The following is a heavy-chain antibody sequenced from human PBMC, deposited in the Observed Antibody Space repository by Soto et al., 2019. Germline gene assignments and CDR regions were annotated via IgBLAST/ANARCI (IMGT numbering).Heavy chain of an antibody. Sequence: QVQLVQSGAEVKKTGDSVKLSCKTSGYTFTSYYIHWVRQAPGQGLEWVAIINPSDGSTSTTQKFRGRVTVTRDMSTSTVYMDLSSLRSEDTAVYYCALNAFDFWGQGTMVTVSS. J-gene: IGHJ3*01. CDR3: ALNAFDF. V-gene: IGHV1-46*01. CDR1: GYTFTSYY. CDR2: INPSDGST.